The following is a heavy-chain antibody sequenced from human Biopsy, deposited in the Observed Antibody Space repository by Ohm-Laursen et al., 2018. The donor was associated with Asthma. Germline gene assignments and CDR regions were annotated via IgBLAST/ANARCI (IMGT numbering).Heavy chain of an antibody. J-gene: IGHJ6*02. CDR1: GGSFSGYY. V-gene: IGHV4-34*01. CDR3: ARGPELDV. CDR2: INHSGST. Sequence: SETLSLTCAVYGGSFSGYYWSWIRQPPGKGLEWIGEINHSGSTNYNPSLKSRVTISVDTSKNQFSLKLSSVTAADTAVYYCARGPELDVWGQGTTVTVSS.